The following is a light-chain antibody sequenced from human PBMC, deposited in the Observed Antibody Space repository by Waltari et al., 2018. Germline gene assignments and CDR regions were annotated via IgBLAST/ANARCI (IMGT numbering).Light chain of an antibody. Sequence: EIVLTQSPGTLSLSPGERATLSCWASQSVGRSLAWYQQKRGQAPRLLIYGASTRATGVPDRFSGSGSGTDFSLTISRLEPEDFAVYYRQHYVRLPVTFGQGTKVEI. CDR1: QSVGRS. CDR3: QHYVRLPVT. CDR2: GAS. V-gene: IGKV3-20*01. J-gene: IGKJ1*01.